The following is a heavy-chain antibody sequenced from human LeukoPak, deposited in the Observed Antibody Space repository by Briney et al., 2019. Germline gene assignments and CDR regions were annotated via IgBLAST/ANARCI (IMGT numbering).Heavy chain of an antibody. Sequence: SVKVSCKASGGSFTFTSHAISWVRQPPGQGLEWVGGLIPIYGSANYAQKFQGRVTITSDESTRTVYMELSSLRPEDSAVYYCAGFFYDNSGDAFDIWGQGTMVTVSS. CDR1: GGSFTFTSHA. CDR2: LIPIYGSA. J-gene: IGHJ3*02. V-gene: IGHV1-69*13. CDR3: AGFFYDNSGDAFDI. D-gene: IGHD3-22*01.